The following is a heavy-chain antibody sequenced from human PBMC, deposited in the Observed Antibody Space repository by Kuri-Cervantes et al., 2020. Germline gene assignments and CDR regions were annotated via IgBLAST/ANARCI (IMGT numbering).Heavy chain of an antibody. D-gene: IGHD3-22*01. V-gene: IGHV1-18*01. Sequence: ASVKVSCKASGYTSMTYGISWVRQAPGQGLEWMGWISAYNGNTKYAQKFQGRVIMTTDTSTSTAYMELRSLRSDDTAVYYCARVGDYDSSGDGAFDVWGQGTMVTVSS. J-gene: IGHJ3*01. CDR3: ARVGDYDSSGDGAFDV. CDR2: ISAYNGNT. CDR1: GYTSMTYG.